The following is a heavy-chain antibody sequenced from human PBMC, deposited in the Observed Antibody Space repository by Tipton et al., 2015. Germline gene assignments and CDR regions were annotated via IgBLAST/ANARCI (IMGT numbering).Heavy chain of an antibody. CDR3: ARDPRDGYGHFDS. D-gene: IGHD5-18*01. CDR1: GDSISSYY. Sequence: TLSLTCTVSGDSISSYYWSWIRQPPGKGLEWIGGVSTSGSTNYNSSLKSRVTTSVDTSKNQFSLRLSSVTAADTAVYYCARDPRDGYGHFDSWGQGILVTVSS. V-gene: IGHV4-4*07. J-gene: IGHJ4*01. CDR2: VSTSGST.